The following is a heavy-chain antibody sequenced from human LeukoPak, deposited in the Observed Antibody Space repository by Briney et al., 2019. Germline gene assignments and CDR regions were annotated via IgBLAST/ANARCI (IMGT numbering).Heavy chain of an antibody. CDR3: AKYKGAALYFHYGMDV. CDR2: ILNDGSDK. J-gene: IGHJ6*02. D-gene: IGHD6-13*01. V-gene: IGHV3-30*18. Sequence: GGSLRLSCTASGLKLSNFVMNWVRQAPGKGLEWVAGILNDGSDKDYSDSVKGRFTISRDNSKNTVYLQMNSLGPEDTAVYYCAKYKGAALYFHYGMDVWGQATTVIVSS. CDR1: GLKLSNFV.